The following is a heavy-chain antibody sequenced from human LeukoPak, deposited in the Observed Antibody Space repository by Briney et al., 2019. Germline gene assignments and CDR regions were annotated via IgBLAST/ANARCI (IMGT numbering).Heavy chain of an antibody. CDR3: ARAEGAPIYYGLDY. CDR1: GGSISSYY. Sequence: PSETLSLTCTVSGGSISSYYWSWIRQPPGKGLEWIGYIYYSGSTNYNPSLKSRVTISVDTSKNQFSLKLSSVTAADTAVYYCARAEGAPIYYGLDYWGQGTLVTVSS. CDR2: IYYSGST. J-gene: IGHJ4*02. D-gene: IGHD3-22*01. V-gene: IGHV4-59*01.